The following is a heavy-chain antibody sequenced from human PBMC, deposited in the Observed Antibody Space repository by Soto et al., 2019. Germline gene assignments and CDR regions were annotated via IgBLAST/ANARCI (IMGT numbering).Heavy chain of an antibody. J-gene: IGHJ4*02. D-gene: IGHD1-20*01. CDR2: IYYSGST. CDR3: ARIEGITGTTVSTLDY. V-gene: IGHV4-39*01. CDR1: GGSISSSSYY. Sequence: QLQLQESGPGLVKPSETLSLTCTVSGGSISSSSYYWGWIRQPPGKGLEWIGSIYYSGSTYYNPSLKSRVTISVDTSKNQFSLKLSSVTAADTAVYYCARIEGITGTTVSTLDYWGQGTLVTVSS.